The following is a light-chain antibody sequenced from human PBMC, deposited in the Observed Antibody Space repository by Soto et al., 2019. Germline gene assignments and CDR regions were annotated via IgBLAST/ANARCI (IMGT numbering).Light chain of an antibody. CDR3: AAWDVSLTGFYV. CDR1: SSNIGDNT. CDR2: NNN. J-gene: IGLJ1*01. Sequence: QSALTQPPSASGTPGQRVTISCSGSSSNIGDNTVSWYQQLPGTAPKLLIYNNNLRPSGVPDRFSGSKSGTSASLAISGLQSEDESDYYCAAWDVSLTGFYVFGTGTKVTVL. V-gene: IGLV1-44*01.